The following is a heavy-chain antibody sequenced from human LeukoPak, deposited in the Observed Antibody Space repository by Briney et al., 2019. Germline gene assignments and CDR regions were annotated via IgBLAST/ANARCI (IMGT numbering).Heavy chain of an antibody. Sequence: GASVKVSCKASGYTFTSYYMHWVRQAPGQGLEWMGIINPSGGSTSYAQKFQGRVTMTRDTSTSTVYMELSSLRSEDTAVYYCARGYYYDSSGPLPFDIWGQGTMVTVSS. CDR2: INPSGGST. CDR1: GYTFTSYY. V-gene: IGHV1-46*01. D-gene: IGHD3-22*01. J-gene: IGHJ3*02. CDR3: ARGYYYDSSGPLPFDI.